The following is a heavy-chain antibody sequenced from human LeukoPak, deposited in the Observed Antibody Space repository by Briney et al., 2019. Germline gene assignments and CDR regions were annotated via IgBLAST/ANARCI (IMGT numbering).Heavy chain of an antibody. CDR2: ISWNSGSI. Sequence: PGRSLRLSCAASGFTFDDYAMHWVRQAPGKGLEWVSGISWNSGSIGYADSVKGRFTISRDNAKNSLYLQMNSLRAEDTALYYCAKDINYGSGSYMAPSFDYWGQGTLVTVSS. J-gene: IGHJ4*02. CDR3: AKDINYGSGSYMAPSFDY. CDR1: GFTFDDYA. D-gene: IGHD3-10*01. V-gene: IGHV3-9*01.